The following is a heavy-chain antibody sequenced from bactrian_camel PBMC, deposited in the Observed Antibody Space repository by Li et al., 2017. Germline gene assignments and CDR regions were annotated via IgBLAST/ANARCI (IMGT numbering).Heavy chain of an antibody. CDR3: VMGNAYSDYAH. J-gene: IGHJ4*01. CDR1: EFTFSTTA. CDR2: ISSDGVYA. D-gene: IGHD4*01. V-gene: IGHV3S31*01. Sequence: VQLVESGGGLVQPGGSLRLSCAGSEFTFSTTAMTWIRQAPGKVLEWVSSISSDGVYAYHADSVKGRFTISRDNAKNTLYLQLNSLKSEDTAMYSCVMGNAYSDYAHWGQGTQVTVS.